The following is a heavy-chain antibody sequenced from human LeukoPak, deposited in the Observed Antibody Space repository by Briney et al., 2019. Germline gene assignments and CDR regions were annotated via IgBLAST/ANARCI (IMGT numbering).Heavy chain of an antibody. CDR2: FDPEDGET. CDR1: GYTLTELS. CDR3: ALTPPSIAAAGTTPLDP. Sequence: EASVKVSCKVSGYTLTELSMHWVRQAPGKGLEWMGGFDPEDGETIYAQKFQGRVTMTEDTSTDTAYMELSSLRSEDTAVYYCALTPPSIAAAGTTPLDPWGQGTLVTVSS. J-gene: IGHJ5*02. D-gene: IGHD6-13*01. V-gene: IGHV1-24*01.